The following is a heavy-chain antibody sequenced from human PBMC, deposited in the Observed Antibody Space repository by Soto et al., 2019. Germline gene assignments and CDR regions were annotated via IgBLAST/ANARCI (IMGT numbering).Heavy chain of an antibody. Sequence: PGGSLRFSCAASGITFSRHAMHWVRQVPGKGLEWVAIMSYDGNYISYGDSVRGRFTISRDNSKDMLYLQMHSLRPEDTGVYFCARDRYSSGWGDAFDMWGQGTMVTVSS. CDR2: MSYDGNYI. D-gene: IGHD6-19*01. V-gene: IGHV3-30-3*01. CDR3: ARDRYSSGWGDAFDM. CDR1: GITFSRHA. J-gene: IGHJ3*02.